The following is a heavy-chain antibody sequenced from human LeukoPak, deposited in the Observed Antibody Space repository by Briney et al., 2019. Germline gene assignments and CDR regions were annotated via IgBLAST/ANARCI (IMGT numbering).Heavy chain of an antibody. CDR1: GFTFSDYY. J-gene: IGHJ4*02. Sequence: PGGSLRLSCAASGFTFSDYYMSWIRQAPGRGLEGVSYISSRGSTIYYADSGKGRLTISRHNAKNSLFLQMNSLRAEDTAVYYCASLMGDRTPGYWGQGTLVTVSS. CDR3: ASLMGDRTPGY. CDR2: ISSRGSTI. D-gene: IGHD3-16*01. V-gene: IGHV3-11*04.